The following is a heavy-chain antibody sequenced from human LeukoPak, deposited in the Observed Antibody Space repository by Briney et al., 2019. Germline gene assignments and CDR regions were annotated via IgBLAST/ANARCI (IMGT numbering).Heavy chain of an antibody. CDR3: ARDGAGDKKNDAFDI. CDR1: GYSFTSYW. Sequence: GESLKISCKGSGYSFTSYWIGWVRQMPGKGLEWMGIIYPGDSDTRYSPSFQGQVTISADKSISTAYLQWSSLKASDTAMYYCARDGAGDKKNDAFDIWGQGTMVTVSS. CDR2: IYPGDSDT. J-gene: IGHJ3*02. D-gene: IGHD7-27*01. V-gene: IGHV5-51*01.